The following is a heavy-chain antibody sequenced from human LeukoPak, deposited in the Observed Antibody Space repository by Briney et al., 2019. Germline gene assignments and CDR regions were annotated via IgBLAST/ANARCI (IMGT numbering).Heavy chain of an antibody. V-gene: IGHV3-30*18. J-gene: IGHJ5*02. D-gene: IGHD3-16*01. CDR3: AKAASRRGDWFDP. CDR2: ISYDGSNK. CDR1: GFTFSSYG. Sequence: GGSLRLSCAASGFTFSSYGMHWVRQAPGKGLEWVAVISYDGSNKYYADSVKGRFTISRDNSKNTLYLQMNSLRAEDTAVYYCAKAASRRGDWFDPWGQGTLVTVSS.